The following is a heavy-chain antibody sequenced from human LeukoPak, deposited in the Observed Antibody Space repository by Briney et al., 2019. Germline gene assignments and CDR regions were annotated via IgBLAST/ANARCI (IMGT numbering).Heavy chain of an antibody. CDR3: AREDSGSPGVAFDI. CDR2: IYSGGST. CDR1: EFTFSTYA. D-gene: IGHD1-26*01. Sequence: GGSLRLSCAASEFTFSTYAMNWVRQAPGKGLEWVSVIYSGGSTYYADSVKGRFTISRDNSKNTLYLQMNSLRAEDTAVYYCAREDSGSPGVAFDIWGQGTMVTVSS. V-gene: IGHV3-66*01. J-gene: IGHJ3*02.